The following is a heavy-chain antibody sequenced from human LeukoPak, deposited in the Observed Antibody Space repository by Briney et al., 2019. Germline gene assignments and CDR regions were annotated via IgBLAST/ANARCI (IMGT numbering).Heavy chain of an antibody. V-gene: IGHV1-46*01. J-gene: IGHJ3*02. CDR3: ARRGGGQGLDAFDI. Sequence: GASVKVSCKASGYTFTSYYMHWVRQAPGQGLEWMGIINPSGGSTSYAQKFQGRVTMTTDTSTSTAYMELRSLRSDDTAVYYCARRGGGQGLDAFDIWGQGTMVTVSS. CDR1: GYTFTSYY. D-gene: IGHD3-16*01. CDR2: INPSGGST.